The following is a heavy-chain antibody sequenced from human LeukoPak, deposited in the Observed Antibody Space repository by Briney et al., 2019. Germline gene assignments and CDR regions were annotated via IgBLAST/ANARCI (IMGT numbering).Heavy chain of an antibody. V-gene: IGHV3-7*01. CDR1: GFTFNNYW. CDR2: IKEDGSEK. J-gene: IGHJ5*02. CDR3: GRLPRSSSSS. Sequence: GGSLRLSCAASGFTFNNYWMSWARQARGKGLEGVANIKEDGSEKYYVDSVKGRFTVSRDNAKNSLFLQMDSLRAEDTAVYYCGRLPRSSSSSWGQGTLVTVSS. D-gene: IGHD6-6*01.